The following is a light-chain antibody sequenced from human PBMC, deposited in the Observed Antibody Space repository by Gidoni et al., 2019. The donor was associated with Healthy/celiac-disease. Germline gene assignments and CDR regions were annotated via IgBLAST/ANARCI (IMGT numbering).Light chain of an antibody. V-gene: IGKV1-5*03. CDR3: QQYNSYSWT. CDR2: KAS. Sequence: ASVGDRVTITCRASQSISSWLAWYQQKPGKAPKLLIYKASSLESGVPSRFSGSGSGTEFTLTISSLQPDDFATYYCQQYNSYSWTFGQGTKVEIK. CDR1: QSISSW. J-gene: IGKJ1*01.